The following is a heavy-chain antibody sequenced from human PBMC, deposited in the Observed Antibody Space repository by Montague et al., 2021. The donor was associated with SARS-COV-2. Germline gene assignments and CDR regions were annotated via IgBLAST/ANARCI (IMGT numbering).Heavy chain of an antibody. CDR3: AKDRGAAPTVHWYFDL. V-gene: IGHV3-23*03. J-gene: IGHJ2*01. CDR2: IFGSGTGT. Sequence: SLRLSCAASGFTFNNYAMNWVRQAPGKGLVWVSAIFGSGTGTYYADSVRGRFTISRDNSKNTLYLQMSSLRAEDTAIYFCAKDRGAAPTVHWYFDLWGRGTLVTVSS. D-gene: IGHD6-6*01. CDR1: GFTFNNYA.